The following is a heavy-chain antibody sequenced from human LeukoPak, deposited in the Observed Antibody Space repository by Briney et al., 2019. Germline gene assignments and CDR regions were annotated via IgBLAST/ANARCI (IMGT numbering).Heavy chain of an antibody. V-gene: IGHV4-59*08. Sequence: SETLSLTCAVSGGSISGYFWSLIRQPPGKGLEWIGYIYYTGSTIYNPSLRTRVTMSVDVSNNQFSLDLTSVTAADTAVYYCARHDPVGHFLRGMDVWGQGTTVTVSS. D-gene: IGHD2/OR15-2a*01. J-gene: IGHJ6*02. CDR2: IYYTGST. CDR1: GGSISGYF. CDR3: ARHDPVGHFLRGMDV.